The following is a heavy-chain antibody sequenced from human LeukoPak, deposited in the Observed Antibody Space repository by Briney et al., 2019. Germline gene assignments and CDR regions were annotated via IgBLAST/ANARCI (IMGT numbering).Heavy chain of an antibody. V-gene: IGHV4-34*01. CDR3: AGESPGLLWFGELFIDI. D-gene: IGHD3-10*01. CDR1: GGSFSGYY. Sequence: SETLSLTCAVYGGSFSGYYWSWIRQPPGKGLEWIGEINHSGSTNYNPSLKSRVTISVDTSKNQFSLKLSSVTAADTAVYYCAGESPGLLWFGELFIDIWGQGTMVTVSS. J-gene: IGHJ3*02. CDR2: INHSGST.